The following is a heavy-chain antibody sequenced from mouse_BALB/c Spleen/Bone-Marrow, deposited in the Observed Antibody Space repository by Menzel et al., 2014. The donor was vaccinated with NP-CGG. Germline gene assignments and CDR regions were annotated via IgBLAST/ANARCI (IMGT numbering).Heavy chain of an antibody. D-gene: IGHD4-1*01. CDR2: INPSSAYA. J-gene: IGHJ2*01. CDR3: AREGKLGRDYFDY. Sequence: QVQLQQPGAERAKPGASEKMSCKASGYTFTSSWMHWIQGRTGPGMEWIGYINPSSAYAEYNQKFKDKATLTADKSSSTAYMQLSSLTSENSAVYYCAREGKLGRDYFDYWGQGTTLTVSS. V-gene: IGHV1-7*01. CDR1: GYTFTSSW.